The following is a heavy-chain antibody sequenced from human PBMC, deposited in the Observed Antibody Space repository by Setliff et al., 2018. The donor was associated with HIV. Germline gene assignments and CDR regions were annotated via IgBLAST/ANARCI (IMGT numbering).Heavy chain of an antibody. Sequence: PGGSLRLSCAASGFTFSSSAMSWVRQAPEKGLEWVSAISGSGGGTYYADSVKGRFTISRDNSKNTLYLQMDSLRAEDTAVYYGAKDGREPGSGYSAFYEDHYYCYMDVWGKGTTVT. D-gene: IGHD3-22*01. CDR3: AKDGREPGSGYSAFYEDHYYCYMDV. CDR2: ISGSGGGT. V-gene: IGHV3-23*01. CDR1: GFTFSSSA. J-gene: IGHJ6*03.